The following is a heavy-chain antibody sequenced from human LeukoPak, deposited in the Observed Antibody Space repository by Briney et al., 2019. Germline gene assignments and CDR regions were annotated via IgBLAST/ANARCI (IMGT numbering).Heavy chain of an antibody. CDR2: LVYDGRS. D-gene: IGHD6-19*01. J-gene: IGHJ4*02. V-gene: IGHV3-33*05. Sequence: GGSLRLSCAASGFPFSSYGMHWVRQAPGKGLEWVARLVYDGRSDYANSVKGRFSISRDNSKNTLFLDMSDLRVEDTAVYYCARDLSAAFDFWGQGVLVTVSS. CDR3: ARDLSAAFDF. CDR1: GFPFSSYG.